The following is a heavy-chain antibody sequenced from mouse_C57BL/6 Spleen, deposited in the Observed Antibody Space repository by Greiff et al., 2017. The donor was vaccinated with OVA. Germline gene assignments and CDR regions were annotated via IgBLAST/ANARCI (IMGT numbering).Heavy chain of an antibody. Sequence: EVQLVESGGDLVKPGGSLKLSCAASGFTFSSYGMSWVRQTPDKRLEWVATISSGGSYTYYPDSVKGRFTISRDNAKNTLYLQMSSLKSEDTAMYYCARQDEYFDYWGQGTTLTVSS. CDR2: ISSGGSYT. CDR1: GFTFSSYG. CDR3: ARQDEYFDY. J-gene: IGHJ2*01. V-gene: IGHV5-6*01.